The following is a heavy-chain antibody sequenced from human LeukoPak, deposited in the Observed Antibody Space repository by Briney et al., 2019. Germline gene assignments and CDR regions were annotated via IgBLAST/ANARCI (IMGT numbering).Heavy chain of an antibody. CDR1: GFIFSYFG. D-gene: IGHD3-10*01. V-gene: IGHV3-30*03. CDR3: ARDHGSGSYFSHCDY. CDR2: ISYDGSKK. J-gene: IGHJ4*02. Sequence: PGRSLRLSCAASGFIFSYFGMHWVRQAPGKGLEWVAVISYDGSKKYYADSVKGRFTISRDNSKNTLYLQMNSLRAEDTAVYYCARDHGSGSYFSHCDYWGQGTLVTVSS.